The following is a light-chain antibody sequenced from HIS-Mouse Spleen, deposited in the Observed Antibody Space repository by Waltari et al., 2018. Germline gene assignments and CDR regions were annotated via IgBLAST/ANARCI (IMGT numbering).Light chain of an antibody. V-gene: IGLV2-18*02. CDR2: EVS. CDR3: SSYTSSSTV. Sequence: QSALTQPPSVSGSPGQSVTISCPGTRSDVGSYNRVSWYQQPPGTAPKLMIYEVSNRPSGVPDRFSGSKSGNTASLTISGLQAEDEADYYCSSYTSSSTVFGTGTKVTVL. J-gene: IGLJ1*01. CDR1: RSDVGSYNR.